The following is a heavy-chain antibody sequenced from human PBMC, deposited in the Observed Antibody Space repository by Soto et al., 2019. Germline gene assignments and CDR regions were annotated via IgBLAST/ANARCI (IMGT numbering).Heavy chain of an antibody. CDR1: GGTFSSYA. CDR3: AIPFIAMTKDAFDI. CDR2: IIPIFGTA. D-gene: IGHD3-16*02. J-gene: IGHJ3*02. V-gene: IGHV1-69*13. Sequence: SVKVSCKASGGTFSSYAISWVRQAPGQGLEWMGGIIPIFGTANYAQKFQGRVTITADESTSTAHMELSSLRSEDTAVYYCAIPFIAMTKDAFDIWGQGTMVTVSS.